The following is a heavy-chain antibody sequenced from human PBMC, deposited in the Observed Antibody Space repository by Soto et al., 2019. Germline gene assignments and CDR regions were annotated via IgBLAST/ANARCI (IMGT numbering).Heavy chain of an antibody. CDR1: GFTFSSFG. J-gene: IGHJ6*02. D-gene: IGHD3-3*01. V-gene: IGHV3-33*01. CDR2: IWYDGSKK. CDR3: ARDASYYSLCSCYYPSRNGMDV. Sequence: QVQVVESGGGVVQPGRSLRLSCAASGFTFSSFGMHWVGQAPGKGLEWVSLIWYDGSKKSYGDSVKGRFTISRDNSRNTFYFQINSLGADDAAYYYGARDASYYSLCSCYYPSRNGMDVWGQGTTVTVSS.